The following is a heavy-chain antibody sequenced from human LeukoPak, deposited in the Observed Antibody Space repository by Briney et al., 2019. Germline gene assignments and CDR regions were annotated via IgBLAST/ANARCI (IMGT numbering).Heavy chain of an antibody. Sequence: SETLSLTCAVYGGSFSGYYWSWIRQPPGKGLEWIGEINHSGSTNYNPSLKSRVTISVDTSKNQFSLKLSSVTAADTAVYYCAREGARYYYDSSGQTESWGQGTLVTVSS. V-gene: IGHV4-34*01. CDR1: GGSFSGYY. J-gene: IGHJ4*02. D-gene: IGHD3-22*01. CDR3: AREGARYYYDSSGQTES. CDR2: INHSGST.